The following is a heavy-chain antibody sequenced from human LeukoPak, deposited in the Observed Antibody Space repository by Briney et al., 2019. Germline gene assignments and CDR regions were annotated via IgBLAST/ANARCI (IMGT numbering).Heavy chain of an antibody. CDR2: IRYDGTNK. J-gene: IGHJ4*02. D-gene: IGHD4-17*01. V-gene: IGHV3-30*02. CDR1: GFTFSTYG. Sequence: AGGSLRLSCAASGFTFSTYGMHWVRQAPGKGLEWVAFIRYDGTNKYYADSVKGRFTISRDNSKNTLYLQMNSLRAEDTALYYCAKTRDYGDFRLFDYWGQGTLVTVSS. CDR3: AKTRDYGDFRLFDY.